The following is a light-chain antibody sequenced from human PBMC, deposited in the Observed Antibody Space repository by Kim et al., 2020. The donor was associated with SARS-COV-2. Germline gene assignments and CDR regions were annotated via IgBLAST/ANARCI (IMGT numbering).Light chain of an antibody. CDR2: VNS. CDR3: QSYDSSRVV. J-gene: IGLJ2*01. Sequence: QSVLTQLPSVSGAPGQRVTISCTGSSSNIGAGYDVHWYQQLPGTAPKLLIYVNSNRPSGVPDRFSGSKSGTSASLAITGLQAEDEADYYCQSYDSSRVVFGGGTQLTVL. V-gene: IGLV1-40*01. CDR1: SSNIGAGYD.